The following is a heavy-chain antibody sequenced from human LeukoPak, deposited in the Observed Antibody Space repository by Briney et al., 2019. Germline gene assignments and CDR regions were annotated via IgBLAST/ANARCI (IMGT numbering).Heavy chain of an antibody. CDR2: ISGSGGST. Sequence: QTGGSLRLSCAASGFTFSNFAMDWVRQAPGKGLEWVSTISGSGGSTYYADSVKGRFTISRDNSKNTLYLQMNSLRAEDTAVYYCAKMVHTEQWLVPFDYWGQGTLVTVSS. CDR3: AKMVHTEQWLVPFDY. CDR1: GFTFSNFA. D-gene: IGHD6-19*01. J-gene: IGHJ4*02. V-gene: IGHV3-23*01.